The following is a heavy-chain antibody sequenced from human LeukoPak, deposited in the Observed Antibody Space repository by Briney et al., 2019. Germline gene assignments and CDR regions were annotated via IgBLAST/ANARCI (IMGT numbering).Heavy chain of an antibody. J-gene: IGHJ4*02. CDR1: GYTFSGTGWY. Sequence: DSVKVSCKASGYTFSGTGWYLYWLRQAPGQGLECMGWIYPYTGATHYAQKFQGRVAMTRDTSISTAYMELSRLRPDDTAVYYCARDLGRYCSSTSCWGYYFDYWGQGTLVTVSS. D-gene: IGHD2-2*01. V-gene: IGHV1-2*02. CDR2: IYPYTGAT. CDR3: ARDLGRYCSSTSCWGYYFDY.